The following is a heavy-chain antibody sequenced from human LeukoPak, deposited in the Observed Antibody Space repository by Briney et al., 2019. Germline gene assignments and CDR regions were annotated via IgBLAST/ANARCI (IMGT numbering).Heavy chain of an antibody. D-gene: IGHD5-18*01. J-gene: IGHJ4*02. CDR3: ARDTGALVTHFDY. CDR2: IKYDEIEK. V-gene: IGHV3-7*03. CDR1: GFDFSSYW. Sequence: GGSLRLSCAASGFDFSSYWMSWVRQAPGKGLEWVANIKYDEIEKYHVDSVKGRFTISRDNAKNSLYLQMDSLRAEDTAVYYCARDTGALVTHFDYWGQGTLVTVSS.